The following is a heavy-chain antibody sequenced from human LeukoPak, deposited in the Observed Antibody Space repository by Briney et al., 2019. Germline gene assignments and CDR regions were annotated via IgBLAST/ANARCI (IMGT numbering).Heavy chain of an antibody. V-gene: IGHV3-7*01. D-gene: IGHD7-27*01. CDR1: GFIFRDFS. J-gene: IGHJ4*02. CDR3: AREEGGRLGIDYYFDY. Sequence: GGSLRLSCSVSGFIFRDFSMSWVRQAPGKGLEWVAKMNEYGSEIFYVDSVKGRFTISRDNAKKLLFLQMNSLRAEDTAVYYCAREEGGRLGIDYYFDYWGQGTLVTVSS. CDR2: MNEYGSEI.